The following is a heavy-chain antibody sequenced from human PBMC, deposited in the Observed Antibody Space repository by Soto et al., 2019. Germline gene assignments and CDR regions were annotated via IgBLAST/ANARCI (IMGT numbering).Heavy chain of an antibody. CDR3: ARSLTEGFCTITGCYTRPLYGMAV. CDR2: INPNSGGT. V-gene: IGHV1-2*02. CDR1: GYTFSGYY. Sequence: ASVKVSCKASGYTFSGYYIHWLRQAPGQGLEWMGWINPNSGGTNYAQKFQDRVTVTRDTPTSTAYMELSRLTSDDTAVYYCARSLTEGFCTITGCYTRPLYGMAVGAQGPTV. J-gene: IGHJ6*02. D-gene: IGHD2-2*02.